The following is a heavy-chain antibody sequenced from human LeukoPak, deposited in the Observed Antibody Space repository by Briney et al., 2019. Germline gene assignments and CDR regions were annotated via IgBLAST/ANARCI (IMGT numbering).Heavy chain of an antibody. J-gene: IGHJ4*02. CDR3: AKVVAVAQFDY. CDR1: GLTFSSYR. CDR2: ISYDGSYK. D-gene: IGHD6-19*01. Sequence: PGGSLRLSCAASGLTFSSYRMNWVRQAPGKGLEWVAVISYDGSYKYSADSVKGRFTISRDNSKNTLYLQMSSLRAEDTAVYYCAKVVAVAQFDYWGQGTLVTVSS. V-gene: IGHV3-30*18.